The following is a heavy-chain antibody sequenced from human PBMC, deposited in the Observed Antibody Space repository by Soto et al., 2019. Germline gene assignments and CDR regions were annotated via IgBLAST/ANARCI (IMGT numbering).Heavy chain of an antibody. D-gene: IGHD3-22*01. Sequence: SETLSLTCAVSGSSISSGGYSWSWIRQPPGKGLEWIGYIYHSGSTYYNPSLKSRVTISVDRSKNQFSLKLSSVTAADTAVYYCARDGPGSSGYLGYWGQGTLVTVSS. CDR1: GSSISSGGYS. V-gene: IGHV4-30-2*01. CDR3: ARDGPGSSGYLGY. J-gene: IGHJ4*02. CDR2: IYHSGST.